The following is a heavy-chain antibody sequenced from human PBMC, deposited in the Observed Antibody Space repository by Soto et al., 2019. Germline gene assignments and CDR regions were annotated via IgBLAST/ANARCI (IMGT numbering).Heavy chain of an antibody. CDR3: AREKCSSSFDY. J-gene: IGHJ4*02. D-gene: IGHD6-6*01. CDR1: GYTFTSYD. V-gene: IGHV1-8*01. CDR2: MNPNSGNT. Sequence: QVQLVQSGAEVKKPGASVKVSCKASGYTFTSYDINWERQATGQGLEWMGWMNPNSGNTGYAQKFQGRVTMTRNTSKRAAYSELSSLRPEDTGAYYCAREKCSSSFDYWGQGTMVTVAS.